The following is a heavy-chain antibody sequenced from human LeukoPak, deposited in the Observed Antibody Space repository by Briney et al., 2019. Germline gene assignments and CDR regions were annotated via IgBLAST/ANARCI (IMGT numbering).Heavy chain of an antibody. CDR3: AKDIGGSSLEGFDY. CDR1: GFTFTSYA. Sequence: GGSLRLSCAASGFTFTSYAMSWVRQAPGKGLEWVSAISGSGGSTYYADSVKGRFTISRDNSKNTLYLQMNSLRAEDTAVYYCAKDIGGSSLEGFDYWGQGTLVTVSS. CDR2: ISGSGGST. J-gene: IGHJ4*02. D-gene: IGHD6-6*01. V-gene: IGHV3-23*01.